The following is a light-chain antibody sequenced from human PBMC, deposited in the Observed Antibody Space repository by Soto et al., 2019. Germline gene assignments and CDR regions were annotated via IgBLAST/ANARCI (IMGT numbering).Light chain of an antibody. J-gene: IGKJ1*01. CDR2: KAS. V-gene: IGKV1-5*03. CDR3: HHYET. Sequence: DIQMTQSPSTLSASVGDRVTITCRASQSLSSRLAWYQQRPGKAPNLLIYKASSFESGVPSRFSGSGSGTEFTLTISRLEPEDFTLYYCHHYETFGQGTKVDIK. CDR1: QSLSSR.